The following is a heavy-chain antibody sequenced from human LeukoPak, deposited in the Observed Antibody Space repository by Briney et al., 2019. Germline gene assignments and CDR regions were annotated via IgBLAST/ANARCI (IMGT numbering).Heavy chain of an antibody. CDR2: IYYSGST. CDR3: ARQGGGNRLRYFDWLPYYSAPIDY. Sequence: SETLSLTCTVSGGSISSSSYYWGWIRQPPGKGLEWIGSIYYSGSTYYNPSLKSRVTISVDTSKNQFSLKLSSVTAADTAVYYCARQGGGNRLRYFDWLPYYSAPIDYWDQGTLVTVSS. V-gene: IGHV4-39*01. CDR1: GGSISSSSYY. J-gene: IGHJ4*02. D-gene: IGHD3-9*01.